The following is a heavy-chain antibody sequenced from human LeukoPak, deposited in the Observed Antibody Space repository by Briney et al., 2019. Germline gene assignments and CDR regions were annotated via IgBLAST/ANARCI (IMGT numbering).Heavy chain of an antibody. Sequence: SETLSLTCTVSGGSISSHYWSWIRQPPGKGLEWIGYIYYSGSTNYNPSLKSRVTISVDTSKNQFSLKLSSVTAADTAVYYCARDLPSQYYYDSSGYETDAFDIWGQGTMVTVSS. CDR3: ARDLPSQYYYDSSGYETDAFDI. J-gene: IGHJ3*02. CDR2: IYYSGST. D-gene: IGHD3-22*01. V-gene: IGHV4-59*11. CDR1: GGSISSHY.